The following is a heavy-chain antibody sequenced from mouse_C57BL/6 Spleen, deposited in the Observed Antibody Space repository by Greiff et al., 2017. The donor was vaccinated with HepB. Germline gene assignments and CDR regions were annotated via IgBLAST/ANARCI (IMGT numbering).Heavy chain of an antibody. CDR1: GYSITSDY. J-gene: IGHJ1*03. CDR3: ARSRYYGSSYWYFDV. Sequence: EVQGVESGPGLAKPSQTLSLTCSVTGYSITSDYWNWIRKFPGNKLEYMGYISYSGSTYYNPSLKSRISITRDTSKNQYYLQLNSVTTEDTATYYCARSRYYGSSYWYFDVWGTGTTVTVSS. D-gene: IGHD1-1*01. CDR2: ISYSGST. V-gene: IGHV3-8*01.